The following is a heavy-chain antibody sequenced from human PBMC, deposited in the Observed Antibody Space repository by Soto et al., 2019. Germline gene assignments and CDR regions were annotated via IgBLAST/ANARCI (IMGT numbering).Heavy chain of an antibody. Sequence: QVQLLQSGAEVREPGASVKVSCKASGYTFTNYYMHWVRQAPGQGLEGVGVINPNGDGTSYARHXQXRXXVTRDTSTSTLYMELSSLRSDDTAVYYCARDHCDSWGQGTLVTVSS. J-gene: IGHJ4*02. CDR2: INPNGDGT. V-gene: IGHV1-46*01. CDR3: ARDHCDS. CDR1: GYTFTNYY.